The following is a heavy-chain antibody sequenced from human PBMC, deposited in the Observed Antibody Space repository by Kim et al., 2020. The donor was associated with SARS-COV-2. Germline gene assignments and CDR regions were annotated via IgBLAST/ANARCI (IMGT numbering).Heavy chain of an antibody. V-gene: IGHV3-23*01. D-gene: IGHD3-10*01. J-gene: IGHJ4*02. CDR3: AKDGWMYYGSGSYYDDY. CDR2: ISGSGGST. Sequence: GGSLRLSCAASGFTFSSYAMSWVRQAPGKGLEWVSAISGSGGSTYYADSVKGRFTISRDNSKNTLYLQMNSLRAEDTAVYYCAKDGWMYYGSGSYYDDYWGQGTLVTVSS. CDR1: GFTFSSYA.